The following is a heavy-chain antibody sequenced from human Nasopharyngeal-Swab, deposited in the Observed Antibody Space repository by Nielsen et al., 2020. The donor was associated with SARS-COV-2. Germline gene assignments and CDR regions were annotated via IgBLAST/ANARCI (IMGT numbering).Heavy chain of an antibody. Sequence: GESLKISCTGLGYSFANYWIGWVRQMPGKGLEWMGSIHPGNSDTRYSPAFHGRVTISADKSINTAYLQWTSLRASDTAVYYCARRAARDGYNYEVDPWGQGTLVTVSS. CDR1: GYSFANYW. V-gene: IGHV5-51*01. CDR3: ARRAARDGYNYEVDP. D-gene: IGHD5-24*01. J-gene: IGHJ5*02. CDR2: IHPGNSDT.